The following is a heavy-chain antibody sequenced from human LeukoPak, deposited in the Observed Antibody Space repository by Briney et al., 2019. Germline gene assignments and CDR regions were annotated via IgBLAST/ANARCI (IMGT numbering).Heavy chain of an antibody. CDR3: AGSSSSRAHGY. CDR2: IYYSGST. J-gene: IGHJ4*02. CDR1: GGSISSYY. V-gene: IGHV4-59*01. Sequence: PSETLSLTCTVSGGSISSYYWSWIRQPPGKGLEWIGYIYYSGSTNYNPSLKSRVTISVDTSKNQFSLKLSSVTAADTAVYYCAGSSSSRAHGYWGQGTLVTVSS. D-gene: IGHD6-6*01.